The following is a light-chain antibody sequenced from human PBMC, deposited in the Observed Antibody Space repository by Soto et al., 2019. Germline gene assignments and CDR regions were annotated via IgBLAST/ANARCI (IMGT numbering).Light chain of an antibody. V-gene: IGKV3-20*01. Sequence: EVVLTQSPRTLSLSPGEGATLSCRASQSVSSTYLAWYQQKPGQAPRLLVYGASRRATGIPDRFSGRGSGTDFTLTISRLEPEGFAVYFCQQYDSPWTFGQGTKVEI. J-gene: IGKJ1*01. CDR3: QQYDSPWT. CDR2: GAS. CDR1: QSVSSTY.